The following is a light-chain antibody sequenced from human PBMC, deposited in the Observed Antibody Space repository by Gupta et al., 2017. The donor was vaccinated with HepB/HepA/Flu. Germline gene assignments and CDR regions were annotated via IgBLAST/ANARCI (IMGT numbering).Light chain of an antibody. V-gene: IGKV1-33*01. Sequence: DIQMTQSTSSLSASVGDRVTITCQASQDISNYLNWYQQKPGIAPKLLIYDASNWETGVPSRFSGSGSGTDFTFTISSLQAEDIAVYYCQQYDNLPLTFGPGTKVDIK. J-gene: IGKJ3*01. CDR2: DAS. CDR1: QDISNY. CDR3: QQYDNLPLT.